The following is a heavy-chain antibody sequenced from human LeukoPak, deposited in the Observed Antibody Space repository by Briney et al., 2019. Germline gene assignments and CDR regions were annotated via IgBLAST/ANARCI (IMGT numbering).Heavy chain of an antibody. CDR2: ISGSGGST. V-gene: IGHV3-23*01. J-gene: IGHJ6*03. D-gene: IGHD3-10*01. CDR1: GFTFSSYA. Sequence: GGSLRLSCAASGFTFSSYAMSWVRQAPGKGLEWVSAISGSGGSTYYADSVKGRFTISRDNSKNTLYLQMNSLRAEDTAVYYCAKGYGSGSVYYYYMDVWGKGTTVTVSS. CDR3: AKGYGSGSVYYYYMDV.